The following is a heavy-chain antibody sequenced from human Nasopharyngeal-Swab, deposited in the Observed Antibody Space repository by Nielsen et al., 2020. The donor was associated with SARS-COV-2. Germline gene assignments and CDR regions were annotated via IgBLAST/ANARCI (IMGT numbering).Heavy chain of an antibody. J-gene: IGHJ3*02. Sequence: WIRQPPGRGLEWVSYISSSSSTIYYADSVKGRFTISRDNAKNSLYLQMNSLRDDDTAVYYCARDDCSSTSCYGRSNAFDIWGQGTMVTVSS. V-gene: IGHV3-48*02. CDR3: ARDDCSSTSCYGRSNAFDI. CDR2: ISSSSSTI. D-gene: IGHD2-2*01.